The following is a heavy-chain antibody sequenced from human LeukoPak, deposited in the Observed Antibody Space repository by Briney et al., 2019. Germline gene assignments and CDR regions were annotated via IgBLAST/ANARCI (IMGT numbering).Heavy chain of an antibody. CDR3: AKLPRGGPKATSFDY. V-gene: IGHV3-23*01. CDR1: GFTFSSYA. Sequence: GGSLRLSCAASGFTFSSYAMSWVRQAPGKGLEWVSAISGSGGSTYYADSVKGRFTISRDNSKNTLYLQMNSLRAEDTAVYYCAKLPRGGPKATSFDYWGQGTLVTVSS. D-gene: IGHD5-24*01. J-gene: IGHJ4*02. CDR2: ISGSGGST.